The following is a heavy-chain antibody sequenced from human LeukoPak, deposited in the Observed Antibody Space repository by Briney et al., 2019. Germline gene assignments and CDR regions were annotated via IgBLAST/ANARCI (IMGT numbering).Heavy chain of an antibody. D-gene: IGHD3-10*01. J-gene: IGHJ4*02. CDR3: AGARQAKVSMVDPGDY. Sequence: ASVKVSCKASGYTFTGYYMHWVRQAPGQGLEWMGWINPNSGGTNYAQKFQGRVTMTRDTSISTAYMELSRLRSDDTAVYYCAGARQAKVSMVDPGDYWGQGTLVTVSS. V-gene: IGHV1-2*02. CDR2: INPNSGGT. CDR1: GYTFTGYY.